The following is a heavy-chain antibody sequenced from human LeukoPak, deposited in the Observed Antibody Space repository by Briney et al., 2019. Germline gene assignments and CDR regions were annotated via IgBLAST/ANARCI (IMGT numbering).Heavy chain of an antibody. Sequence: KSGGSLRLSCAASGFTFSDYYMSWIRQAPGKGLECVSYISSSGSTIYYADSVKGRFTISRDNAKNSLYLQMNSLRAEDTAVYYCARHGDGDYDWFDPWGQGTLVTVSS. J-gene: IGHJ5*02. CDR3: ARHGDGDYDWFDP. D-gene: IGHD4-17*01. CDR1: GFTFSDYY. CDR2: ISSSGSTI. V-gene: IGHV3-11*01.